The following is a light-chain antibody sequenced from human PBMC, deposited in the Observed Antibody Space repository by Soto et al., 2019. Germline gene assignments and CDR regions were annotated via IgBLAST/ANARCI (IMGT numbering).Light chain of an antibody. CDR2: SAS. J-gene: IGKJ1*01. V-gene: IGKV1-39*01. CDR3: QQSYSTTWT. CDR1: QSITTY. Sequence: DIRMTQSPSSLSASVGDRVTITCRASQSITTYLNWYQQKPGKAPKLLIYSASSLQGGASSRFSGSGSGTEFTLTINSLQPEDFATYYCQQSYSTTWTFGQGTKVEIK.